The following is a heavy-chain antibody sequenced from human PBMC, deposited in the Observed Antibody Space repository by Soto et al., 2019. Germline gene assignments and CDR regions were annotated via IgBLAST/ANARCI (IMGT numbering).Heavy chain of an antibody. J-gene: IGHJ6*02. CDR2: INPNRGGT. D-gene: IGHD1-20*01. CDR1: GYTFTGYY. V-gene: IGHV1-2*04. Sequence: QVQLVQSGAEVKKPGASVKVSCKASGYTFTGYYMHWVRQAPGQGLEWMGWINPNRGGTNYAQKFQGWVTIPRATSNSTAHMGLSRRSSDATSVYYCARDSPSFGIADTTHYYCGMDDWGQGATVTVSS. CDR3: ARDSPSFGIADTTHYYCGMDD.